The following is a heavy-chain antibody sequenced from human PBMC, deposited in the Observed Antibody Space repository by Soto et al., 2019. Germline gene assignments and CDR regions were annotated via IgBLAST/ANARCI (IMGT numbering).Heavy chain of an antibody. J-gene: IGHJ4*02. D-gene: IGHD2-21*01. CDR2: MNPYSGNT. CDR1: RYTFTNND. Sequence: QVQLVQSGAELKRPGASVKVSCKASRYTFTNNDINWVRQATGQGLEWMGWMNPYSGNTGYAQKFQGRVTMTRDNSISTASMELSSLRSEDPAVSYCVRAPLDYYSADYFDIWGQGTPVTVSS. V-gene: IGHV1-8*01. CDR3: VRAPLDYYSADYFDI.